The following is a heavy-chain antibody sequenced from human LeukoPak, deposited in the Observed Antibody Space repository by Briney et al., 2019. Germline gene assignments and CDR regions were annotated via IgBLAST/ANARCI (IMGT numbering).Heavy chain of an antibody. CDR2: VSGSGATT. V-gene: IGHV3-23*01. CDR3: AKDRGGRWLQFVY. J-gene: IGHJ4*02. Sequence: GGSLRLSCAASGFTFSSYAMSWVRQAPGKGLEWVSTVSGSGATTYYADSVKGRFTISRDNSKNTLYLQMNSLRAEDTAVYYCAKDRGGRWLQFVYWGQGTLVTVSS. CDR1: GFTFSSYA. D-gene: IGHD5-24*01.